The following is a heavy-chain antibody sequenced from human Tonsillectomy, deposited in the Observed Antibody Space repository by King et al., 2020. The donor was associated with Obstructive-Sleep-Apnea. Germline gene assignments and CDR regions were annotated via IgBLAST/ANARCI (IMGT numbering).Heavy chain of an antibody. Sequence: EVQLVESGGGLVQPGRSLRLSCAASGFTFDDYAMHWVRQAPGKGLEWVSGMSWNSGSIGYADSVKGRFTISRDNAKNSLYLQMNSLRAEDTALYYCASAGHHRNYYGMHVWGQGTAVTVSS. CDR2: MSWNSGSI. D-gene: IGHD1-14*01. V-gene: IGHV3-9*01. CDR1: GFTFDDYA. J-gene: IGHJ6*02. CDR3: ASAGHHRNYYGMHV.